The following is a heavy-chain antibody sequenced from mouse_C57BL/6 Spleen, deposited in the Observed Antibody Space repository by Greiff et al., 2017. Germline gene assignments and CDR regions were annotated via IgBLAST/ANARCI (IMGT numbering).Heavy chain of an antibody. J-gene: IGHJ4*01. Sequence: EVKLMESEGGLVQPGSSMKLSCTASGFTFRDYYMAWVRQVPEKGLEWVANINYDGSSTYYLDSLKSRFIISRDNAKNILYLQMGSLRSEDTATYYCAREHGSLQNYAMDYWGQGTSVTVSS. CDR1: GFTFRDYY. V-gene: IGHV5-16*01. CDR2: INYDGSST. D-gene: IGHD1-1*01. CDR3: AREHGSLQNYAMDY.